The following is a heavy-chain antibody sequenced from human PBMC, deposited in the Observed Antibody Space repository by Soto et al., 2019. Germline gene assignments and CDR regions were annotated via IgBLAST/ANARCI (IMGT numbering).Heavy chain of an antibody. CDR1: GYTFTSYD. CDR3: ARGVGSGSYYNQYNWFDP. CDR2: ISTYNGNT. Sequence: GASVKVSCKASGYTFTSYDISWVRQAPGQGLEWMGWISTYNGNTKYAQKVQGRVTMTTDTSTSTAYMELRSLRSDDTAVYYCARGVGSGSYYNQYNWFDPWGQGTLVTVSS. D-gene: IGHD3-10*01. V-gene: IGHV1-18*01. J-gene: IGHJ5*02.